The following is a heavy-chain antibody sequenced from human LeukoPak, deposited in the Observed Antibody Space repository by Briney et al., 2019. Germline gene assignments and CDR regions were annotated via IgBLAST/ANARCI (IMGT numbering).Heavy chain of an antibody. V-gene: IGHV4-39*07. CDR2: IYYSGST. CDR1: DGSISSSSYY. D-gene: IGHD3-10*01. J-gene: IGHJ4*02. CDR3: ARRLWFGELSP. Sequence: LETLSLTCTVSDGSISSSSYYWGWIRQPPKKGLEWIGSIYYSGSTFYNPSLKSRVTISVDKSKNQFSLKLSSVTAADTAVYYCARRLWFGELSPWGQGTLVTVSS.